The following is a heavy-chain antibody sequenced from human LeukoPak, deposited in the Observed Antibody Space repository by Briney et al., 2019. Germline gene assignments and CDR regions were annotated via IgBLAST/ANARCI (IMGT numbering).Heavy chain of an antibody. CDR3: ARDRGGSYFGGHFQH. V-gene: IGHV3-21*01. Sequence: GGSLRLSCAASGFTFSSYSMNWVRQAPGKGLEWVSSISSSSSYIYYADSVKGRFTISRDNAKNSLYLQMNSLRAEDTAVYYCARDRGGSYFGGHFQHGGQGTLVTVSS. J-gene: IGHJ1*01. CDR1: GFTFSSYS. CDR2: ISSSSSYI. D-gene: IGHD1-26*01.